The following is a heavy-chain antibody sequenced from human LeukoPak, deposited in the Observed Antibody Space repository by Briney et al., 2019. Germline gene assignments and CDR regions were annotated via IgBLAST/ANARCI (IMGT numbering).Heavy chain of an antibody. CDR3: AKDGSGTLAFDI. J-gene: IGHJ3*02. V-gene: IGHV3-30*02. D-gene: IGHD3-10*01. CDR2: IRYDGSNK. Sequence: GGSLRLSCAASGFTFSSYGMHWVRQAPGKGLEWVAFIRYDGSNKYYADSVRGRFTISRDNSKNTLYLQMNSLRAEDTAVYYCAKDGSGTLAFDIWGQGTMVTVSS. CDR1: GFTFSSYG.